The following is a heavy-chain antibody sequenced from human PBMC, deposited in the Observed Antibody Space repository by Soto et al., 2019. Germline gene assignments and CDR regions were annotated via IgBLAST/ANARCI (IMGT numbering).Heavy chain of an antibody. CDR3: ARVHLDDFWSGSLTLNWFDP. J-gene: IGHJ5*02. CDR2: IYYSGST. Sequence: SETLSLTCTVSGGSISSYYWSWIRQPPGKGLEWIGYIYYSGSTNYNPSLKSRVTISVDTSKNQFSLKLSSVTAADTAVYYCARVHLDDFWSGSLTLNWFDPWGQGTLVTVS. CDR1: GGSISSYY. V-gene: IGHV4-59*01. D-gene: IGHD3-3*01.